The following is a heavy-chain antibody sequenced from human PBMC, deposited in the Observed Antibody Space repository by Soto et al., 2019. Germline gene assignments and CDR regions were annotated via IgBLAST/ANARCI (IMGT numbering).Heavy chain of an antibody. CDR1: RYNVVSYH. J-gene: IGHJ4*02. V-gene: IGHV5-51*01. Sequence: SCKAARYNVVSYHMGWLRQRPGQGMEWMGIIYPGDSDTRYRPSFQGQVTISADKSIRTAYLQWSSLKASDTAMYYCARAPELTNFDYWGQGTLVPVSS. CDR2: IYPGDSDT. CDR3: ARAPELTNFDY. D-gene: IGHD1-26*01.